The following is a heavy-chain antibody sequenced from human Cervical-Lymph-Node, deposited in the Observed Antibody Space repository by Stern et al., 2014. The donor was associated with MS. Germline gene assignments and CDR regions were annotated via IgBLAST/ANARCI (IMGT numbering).Heavy chain of an antibody. CDR1: GYTFTYYA. CDR2: ISPYNGNT. CDR3: ARDDDYTRRAIDY. Sequence: QVQLMQSGAEVKKPGASVNVSCKTSGYTFTYYAISWIRQAPGQGLEWVGWISPYNGNTNFVQKLQGRVAMTTDTSTSTAYMELRSLRSDDTAVYYCARDDDYTRRAIDYWGQGTLVTVSS. J-gene: IGHJ4*02. V-gene: IGHV1-18*01. D-gene: IGHD4-11*01.